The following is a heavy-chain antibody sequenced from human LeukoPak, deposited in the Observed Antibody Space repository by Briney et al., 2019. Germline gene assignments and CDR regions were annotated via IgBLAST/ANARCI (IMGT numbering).Heavy chain of an antibody. CDR2: INHSGST. D-gene: IGHD3-22*01. CDR1: GGSFSGYY. CDR3: ARVTGYMIEDYFDY. V-gene: IGHV4-34*01. J-gene: IGHJ4*02. Sequence: PSETLSLTCAVYGGSFSGYYWSWIRQPPGKGLEWIGEINHSGSTNYNPSLKSRVTISVDTSKNNFSLRLSSVTAADTAVYYCARVTGYMIEDYFDYWGQGTLVTVSS.